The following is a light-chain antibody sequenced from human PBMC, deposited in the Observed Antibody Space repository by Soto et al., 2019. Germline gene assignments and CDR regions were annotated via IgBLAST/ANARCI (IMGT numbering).Light chain of an antibody. CDR2: KAS. V-gene: IGKV1-5*03. CDR3: QQYSSPWT. J-gene: IGKJ1*01. Sequence: DIQMTQSPSTLSASVRDRVTITCRASQSISWWLAWYQQKPGKAPKLLIYKASILESGVPSRFSGSGSGTEFTLTISSLQPDDIATYYCQQYSSPWTFGQGTKVEIK. CDR1: QSISWW.